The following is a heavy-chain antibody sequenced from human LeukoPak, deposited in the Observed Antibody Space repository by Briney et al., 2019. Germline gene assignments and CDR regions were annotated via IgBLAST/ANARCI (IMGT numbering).Heavy chain of an antibody. CDR1: GAAFISFD. J-gene: IGHJ3*02. D-gene: IGHD1-14*01. CDR3: ASRSHRKAFDI. V-gene: IGHV1-69*04. CDR2: IIPTLGAT. Sequence: SVKVSCKTSGAAFISFDINWVRQAPGQGLEWMGRIIPTLGATNYAQKFQGTVTLTADTSTNTAYMELNSLRSEDTALYYCASRSHRKAFDIWGQGTMVTVSS.